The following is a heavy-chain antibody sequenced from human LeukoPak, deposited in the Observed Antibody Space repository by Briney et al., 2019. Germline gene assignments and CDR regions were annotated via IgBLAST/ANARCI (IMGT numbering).Heavy chain of an antibody. CDR1: GFTFSGYW. CDR3: ARDPYNNYDIGNYGAFDI. CDR2: IKHDGSET. D-gene: IGHD3-10*01. V-gene: IGHV3-7*01. J-gene: IGHJ3*02. Sequence: PGGSLRLSCAASGFTFSGYWMTWVRQTPGKGLEWVANIKHDGSETRYVDSVKGRFTISIDGAKNSLYLQMNGLRAGDTAVYYCARDPYNNYDIGNYGAFDIWGRGTLVTVSS.